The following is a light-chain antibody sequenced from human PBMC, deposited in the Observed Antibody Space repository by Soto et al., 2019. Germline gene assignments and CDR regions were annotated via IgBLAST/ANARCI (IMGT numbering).Light chain of an antibody. J-gene: IGKJ2*01. Sequence: DIVMTQSPLSLPVTPGEPASISCRSGQSLLHNNGYNYLDWYLQKPGQSPQLLIYLGSNRASGVPDRFSGSGSGTDFTLKISRVEAEDVGVYYCMQALQTPPTFGQGTKL. CDR3: MQALQTPPT. CDR1: QSLLHNNGYNY. CDR2: LGS. V-gene: IGKV2-28*01.